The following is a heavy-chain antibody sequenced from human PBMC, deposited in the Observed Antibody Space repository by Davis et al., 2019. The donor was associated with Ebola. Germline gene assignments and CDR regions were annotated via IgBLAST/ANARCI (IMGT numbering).Heavy chain of an antibody. V-gene: IGHV3-73*01. CDR1: GFTFSGSA. CDR2: IRSKANSYAT. J-gene: IGHJ4*02. Sequence: GESPKIPCAASGFTFSGSAMHWVRQASGKGLEWVGRIRSKANSYATAYAASVKGRFTISRDDSKNTAYLQMNSLKTEDTAVYYCTSRGEATVVTRGYVYWGQGTLVTVSS. D-gene: IGHD4-23*01. CDR3: TSRGEATVVTRGYVY.